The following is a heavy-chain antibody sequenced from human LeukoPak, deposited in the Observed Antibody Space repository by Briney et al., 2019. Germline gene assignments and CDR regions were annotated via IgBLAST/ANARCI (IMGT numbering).Heavy chain of an antibody. V-gene: IGHV1-18*01. CDR1: GYTFTSYG. CDR3: TIMTHCTGGTCYSYDH. D-gene: IGHD2-15*01. Sequence: ASVKVSCKTSGYTFTSYGITWVRQAPGKGLEWMGWISAYNGNIDYAQNLQGRVTMTTDTSTSTAYMELRSLRSDDTAVYYCTIMTHCTGGTCYSYDHWGQGTMVVVSS. CDR2: ISAYNGNI. J-gene: IGHJ4*02.